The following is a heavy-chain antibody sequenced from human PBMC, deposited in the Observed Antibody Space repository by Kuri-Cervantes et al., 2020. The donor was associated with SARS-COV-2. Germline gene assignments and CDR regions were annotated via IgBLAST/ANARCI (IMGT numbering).Heavy chain of an antibody. CDR1: GFTFSSYD. V-gene: IGHV3-13*01. J-gene: IGHJ6*02. CDR3: ARQRDSSGWNYGMDV. CDR2: IGTAGDS. Sequence: GESLKISCAASGFTFSSYDMHWVRQATGKGLEWVSAIGTAGDSYYPGSVKGRFTISRENAKNSLYLQMNSLRAGDTAVYYCARQRDSSGWNYGMDVWGQGTTVTVSS. D-gene: IGHD6-19*01.